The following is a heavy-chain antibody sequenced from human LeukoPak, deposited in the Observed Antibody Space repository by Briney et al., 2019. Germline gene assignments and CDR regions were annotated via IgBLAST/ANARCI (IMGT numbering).Heavy chain of an antibody. Sequence: GASMKVSCKVSGYSLIELSMHWVRQAPGKGLEWMGGIIPIFGTANYAQKFQGRVTITADESTSTAYMELSSLRSEDTAVYYCARGRQAEQPGWGYYYYMDVWGKGTTATISS. CDR1: GYSLIELS. CDR3: ARGRQAEQPGWGYYYYMDV. V-gene: IGHV1-69*13. CDR2: IIPIFGTA. D-gene: IGHD3-16*01. J-gene: IGHJ6*03.